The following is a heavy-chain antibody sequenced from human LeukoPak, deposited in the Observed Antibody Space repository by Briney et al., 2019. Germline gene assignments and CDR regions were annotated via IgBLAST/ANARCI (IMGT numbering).Heavy chain of an antibody. CDR2: ISVYKGNT. CDR1: GYTFSNYG. D-gene: IGHD3-22*01. CDR3: ARGGRCDSSGYYCIY. V-gene: IGHV1-18*01. Sequence: ASLKVSCKASGYTFSNYGISWVRQAPGQGLEWMGWISVYKGNTIYAQKVQGRLTMTVDTTTSTAYMELRRLRSDDTAVYYCARGGRCDSSGYYCIYWGQGTLVTVSS. J-gene: IGHJ4*02.